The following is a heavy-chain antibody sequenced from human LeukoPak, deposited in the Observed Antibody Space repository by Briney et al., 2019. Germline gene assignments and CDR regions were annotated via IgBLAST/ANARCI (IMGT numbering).Heavy chain of an antibody. CDR2: IYYSGST. V-gene: IGHV4-59*01. D-gene: IGHD1-26*01. Sequence: SETLSLTCTVSGGSISSYYWSWIRQPPGKGLEWIGYIYYSGSTIYNPSLQSRVTISVDTSKNQFSLKLTPVTAADTAVYYCARYDSGSYLFDYWGQGTLVTVSS. J-gene: IGHJ4*02. CDR1: GGSISSYY. CDR3: ARYDSGSYLFDY.